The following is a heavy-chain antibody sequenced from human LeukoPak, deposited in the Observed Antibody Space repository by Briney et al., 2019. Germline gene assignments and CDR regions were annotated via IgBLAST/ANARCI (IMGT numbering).Heavy chain of an antibody. CDR2: ISYSGST. J-gene: IGHJ4*02. CDR3: ARFGGLFCTGGTCYSGFDY. D-gene: IGHD2-15*01. V-gene: IGHV4-39*01. CDR1: AGSINTNSYS. Sequence: PSETLSLTCTVSAGSINTNSYSLGWIRQPPGEGLEWIGSISYSGSTYYNPSLKSRVTMSVDTSKSQFALKLISVTAADTAVYYCARFGGLFCTGGTCYSGFDYWGQGTLVTASS.